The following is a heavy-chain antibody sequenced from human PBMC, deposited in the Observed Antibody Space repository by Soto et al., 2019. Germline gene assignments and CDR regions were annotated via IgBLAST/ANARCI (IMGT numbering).Heavy chain of an antibody. CDR3: SRVTMVREIRIDP. Sequence: SETLSLTCTVSGGSISSGGYYWSWIRQHPGKGLEWIGYIYYSGSTYYNPSLKSRVTISVDTSKNQFSLKLSSVTAADTAVYYCSRVTMVREIRIDPWGQGTLVSVSS. CDR2: IYYSGST. D-gene: IGHD3-10*01. V-gene: IGHV4-31*03. J-gene: IGHJ5*02. CDR1: GGSISSGGYY.